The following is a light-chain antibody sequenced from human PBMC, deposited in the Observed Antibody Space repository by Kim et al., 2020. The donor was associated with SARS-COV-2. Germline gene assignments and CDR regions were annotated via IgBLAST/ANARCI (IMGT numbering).Light chain of an antibody. V-gene: IGLV3-19*01. CDR2: GKN. CDR3: NSRDSSGNHLV. Sequence: SSELTQDPAVSVALGQTVRITCQGDSLRSYYASCYQQKPGQAPVLVIYGKNNRPSGIPDRFSGSSSGNTASLTITGAQAEDEADYYCNSRDSSGNHLVFGGGTKRTVL. J-gene: IGLJ2*01. CDR1: SLRSYY.